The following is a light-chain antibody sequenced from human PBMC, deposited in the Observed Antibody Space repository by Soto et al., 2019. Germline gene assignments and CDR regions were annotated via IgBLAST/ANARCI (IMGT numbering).Light chain of an antibody. CDR3: SSYTSSNTYV. V-gene: IGLV2-14*03. Sequence: QSALTQPASVSGSPGQSITISCTGTISDVSGYNFVSWYQQYPGEAPKLMIYDVSNRPSGVSNRFSGSKSGNTASLTISGLQAEDEADYYCSSYTSSNTYVFGTGTKLTDL. J-gene: IGLJ1*01. CDR2: DVS. CDR1: ISDVSGYNF.